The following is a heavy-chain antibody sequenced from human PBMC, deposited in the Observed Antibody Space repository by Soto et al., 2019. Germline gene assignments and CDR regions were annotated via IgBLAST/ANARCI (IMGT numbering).Heavy chain of an antibody. CDR2: INSDGSST. CDR3: ARGGAYSYDNPDY. J-gene: IGHJ4*02. CDR1: GFTFSSYW. Sequence: EVQLVESGGGLVQPGGSLRLSCAASGFTFSSYWMHWVRQAPGKGPVWVSRINSDGSSTSYADSVKGRFTISRDNAKNTLYLQMNSLRAEDTAVYYCARGGAYSYDNPDYWGQGTLVTVSS. V-gene: IGHV3-74*01. D-gene: IGHD5-18*01.